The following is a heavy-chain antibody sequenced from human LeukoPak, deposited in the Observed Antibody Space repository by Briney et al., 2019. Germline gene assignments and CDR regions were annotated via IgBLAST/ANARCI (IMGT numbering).Heavy chain of an antibody. V-gene: IGHV3-48*01. CDR2: ISSSSSTI. CDR3: ARASGHRRYYFDY. CDR1: GFTFSSYS. Sequence: GGSLRLSCAASGFTFSSYSMNWVRQAPGKGLEWVSYISSSSSTIYYADSVKGRFTISRDNAKNSLYLQMNSLRAEDTAVYYCARASGHRRYYFDYWGQGTLVTVSS. J-gene: IGHJ4*02. D-gene: IGHD3-3*01.